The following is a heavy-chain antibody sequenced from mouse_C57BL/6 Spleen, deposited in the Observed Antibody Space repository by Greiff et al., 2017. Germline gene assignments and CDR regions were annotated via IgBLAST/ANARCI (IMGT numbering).Heavy chain of an antibody. CDR3: ARSRHYYSSFYAMDY. V-gene: IGHV1-18*01. CDR2: INPNNGGT. CDR1: GYTFTDYN. J-gene: IGHJ4*01. D-gene: IGHD1-1*01. Sequence: VQLQQSGPELVKPGASVKIPCKASGYTFTDYNMDWVKQSHGKSLEWIGDINPNNGGTIYNQKFKGKATLTVDKSSSTAYMELRSLTSEDTAVYYCARSRHYYSSFYAMDYWGQGTSVTVSS.